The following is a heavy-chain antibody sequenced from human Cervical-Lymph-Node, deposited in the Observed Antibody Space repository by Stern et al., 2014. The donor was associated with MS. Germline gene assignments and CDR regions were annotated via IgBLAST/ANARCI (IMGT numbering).Heavy chain of an antibody. CDR3: ARAGYDVSGLSDY. J-gene: IGHJ4*02. V-gene: IGHV1-18*01. Sequence: QVQLLESGAEVKKPGASVKVSCKTSAYNFTNYGVNWVRRAPGQGLEWMGWISGYNGNTKYEQKFRGRVAMTTDTSTKTAYMELRSLRSSDTAVYYCARAGYDVSGLSDYWGQGTLVTVSS. CDR2: ISGYNGNT. CDR1: AYNFTNYG. D-gene: IGHD5-12*01.